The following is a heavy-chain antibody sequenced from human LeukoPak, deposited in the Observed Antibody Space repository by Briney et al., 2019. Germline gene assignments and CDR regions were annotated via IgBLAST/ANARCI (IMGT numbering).Heavy chain of an antibody. CDR1: GGSISSFF. J-gene: IGHJ6*03. CDR3: ARGYCSGGSCYSYYYYNYMDV. CDR2: THESGTT. V-gene: IGHV4-59*12. Sequence: SETLSLTCTVSGGSISSFFWNWIRQPPGKGLEWIAFTHESGTTNYNPSLKSRVTMSLDTSKNQFSLKLSSVTAADTAVYYCARGYCSGGSCYSYYYYNYMDVWGKGTTVTVSS. D-gene: IGHD2-15*01.